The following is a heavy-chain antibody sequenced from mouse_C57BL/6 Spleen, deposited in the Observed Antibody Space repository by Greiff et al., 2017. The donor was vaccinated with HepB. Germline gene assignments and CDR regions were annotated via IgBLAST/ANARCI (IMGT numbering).Heavy chain of an antibody. J-gene: IGHJ3*01. CDR2: INPNNGGT. D-gene: IGHD1-1*01. CDR1: GYTFTDYY. V-gene: IGHV1-26*01. Sequence: EVQLQQSGPELVKPGASVKISCKASGYTFTDYYMNWVKQSHGKSLEWIGDINPNNGGTSYNQKFKGKATLTVDKSSSTAYMELRSLTSEDSAVYYCASRDYGSSFAYWGQGTLVTVSA. CDR3: ASRDYGSSFAY.